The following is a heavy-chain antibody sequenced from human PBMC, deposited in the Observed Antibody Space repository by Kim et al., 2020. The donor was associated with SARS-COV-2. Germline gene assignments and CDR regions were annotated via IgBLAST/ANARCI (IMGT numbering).Heavy chain of an antibody. J-gene: IGHJ3*02. D-gene: IGHD1-26*01. CDR2: IYHSGST. CDR3: ARVRLEEWELLRADHDAFDI. Sequence: SETLSLTCTVSGYSISSGYYWGWIRQPPGKGLEWIGSIYHSGSTYYNPSLKSRVTISVDTSKNQFSLKLSSVTAADTAVYYCARVRLEEWELLRADHDAFDIWGQGTMVTVSS. CDR1: GYSISSGYY. V-gene: IGHV4-38-2*02.